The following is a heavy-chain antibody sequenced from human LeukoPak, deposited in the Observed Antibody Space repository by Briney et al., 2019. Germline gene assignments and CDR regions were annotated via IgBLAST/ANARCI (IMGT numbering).Heavy chain of an antibody. CDR1: GGTFSSYA. CDR3: ARGTLGYCSGGSCQTGGYYYYGMDV. CDR2: IIPILGTA. D-gene: IGHD2-15*01. J-gene: IGHJ6*04. Sequence: SVKVSCKASGGTFSSYAISWVRQAPGQGLEWMGGIIPILGTANYAQKFQGRVTITADKSTSTAYMELSSLRSEDTAVYYCARGTLGYCSGGSCQTGGYYYYGMDVWGKGTTVTVSS. V-gene: IGHV1-69*10.